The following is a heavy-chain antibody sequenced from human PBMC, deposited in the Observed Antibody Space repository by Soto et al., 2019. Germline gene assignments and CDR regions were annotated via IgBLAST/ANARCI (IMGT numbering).Heavy chain of an antibody. J-gene: IGHJ5*02. CDR3: ARGVVTALNWFDP. V-gene: IGHV1-69*13. CDR1: GGTFSSYA. CDR2: IIPIFGTA. D-gene: IGHD2-21*02. Sequence: SVKVSCKASGGTFSSYAISWVRQAPGQGLEWMGGIIPIFGTANYAQKFQGRVTITADESTSTAYMELSSLRSEDTAVYYCARGVVTALNWFDPWGQGTLVTVSS.